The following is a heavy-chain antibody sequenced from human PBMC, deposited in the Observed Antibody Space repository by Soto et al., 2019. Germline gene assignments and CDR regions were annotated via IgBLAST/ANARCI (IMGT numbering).Heavy chain of an antibody. D-gene: IGHD1-1*01. Sequence: WETLSLTCTVSGASISGFYWSWVRKSAVEGLEWIGRIYATGTTDYNPSLKSRVMMSVDTSKKQFSLKLRSVTAADTAVYYCVRDGTKTLRDSFDPWGQGISVTVSS. J-gene: IGHJ5*02. V-gene: IGHV4-4*07. CDR3: VRDGTKTLRDSFDP. CDR1: GASISGFY. CDR2: IYATGTT.